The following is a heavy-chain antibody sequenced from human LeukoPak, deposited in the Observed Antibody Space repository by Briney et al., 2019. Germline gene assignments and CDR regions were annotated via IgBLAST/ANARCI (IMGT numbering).Heavy chain of an antibody. D-gene: IGHD3-9*01. V-gene: IGHV3-21*01. CDR2: ISNNSRYI. J-gene: IGHJ4*02. CDR3: ARAMYYDILTGYYNPSSIFDY. CDR1: GFTFSSYS. Sequence: GGSLRLSCAASGFTFSSYSMHWVRQAPGKGLEWVSSISNNSRYIYYADSVKGRFTISRDNAKNSLYLQMNSLRAEDTAVYYCARAMYYDILTGYYNPSSIFDYWGQGTLVTVSS.